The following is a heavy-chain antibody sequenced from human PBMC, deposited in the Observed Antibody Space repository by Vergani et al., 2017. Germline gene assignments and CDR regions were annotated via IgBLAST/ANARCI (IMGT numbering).Heavy chain of an antibody. Sequence: EVQLLQSEGAVVQPGGSLRLSCVASGLPFRSHAMSWAGQGHGQGLEWVSSIKNTGDSTHYADSVKGRFPISRDNSKNALYLQMNSLRAEDTAVYYGVKDHMGASFVGTNHNDYWGQGTLVTVSS. CDR3: VKDHMGASFVGTNHNDY. CDR2: IKNTGDST. J-gene: IGHJ4*02. CDR1: GLPFRSHA. V-gene: IGHV3-23*01. D-gene: IGHD1-26*01.